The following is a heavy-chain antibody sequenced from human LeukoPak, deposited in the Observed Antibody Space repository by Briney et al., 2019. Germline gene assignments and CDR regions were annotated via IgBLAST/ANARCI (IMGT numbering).Heavy chain of an antibody. CDR3: ARDYYDILTGYYYRFDY. Sequence: GGSLRLSCAASGFTFSNYWMHWVRQAPGKGLVWVSRINSDGINTSYADSVKGRFTISRDNAKNTLYLQMNSLRAEDTAVYYCARDYYDILTGYYYRFDYWGQGTLVTVSS. J-gene: IGHJ4*02. V-gene: IGHV3-74*01. D-gene: IGHD3-9*01. CDR1: GFTFSNYW. CDR2: INSDGINT.